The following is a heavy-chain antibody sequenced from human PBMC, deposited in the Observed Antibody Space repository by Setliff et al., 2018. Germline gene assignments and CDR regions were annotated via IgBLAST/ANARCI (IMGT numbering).Heavy chain of an antibody. CDR1: GFTFSTYA. Sequence: LRLSCAASGFTFSTYAMNWLRQAPGKGLEWVSYISSSSGLIYYADSVKGRFTISRDEAKNSLYLQMNSLRVEDTAVYYCAKDQCYGGSCYAPMYSLDYWGQGSLVTVSS. CDR3: AKDQCYGGSCYAPMYSLDY. J-gene: IGHJ4*02. CDR2: ISSSSGLI. V-gene: IGHV3-48*01. D-gene: IGHD2-15*01.